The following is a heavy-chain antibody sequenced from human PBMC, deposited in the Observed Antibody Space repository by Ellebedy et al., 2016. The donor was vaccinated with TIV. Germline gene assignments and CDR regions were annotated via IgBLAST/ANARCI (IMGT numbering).Heavy chain of an antibody. CDR1: ESTLTAYY. Sequence: AASVKVSCKTSESTLTAYYMHWVRQAPGQGLEWMGCINPNHGGPTFAQKFQGRLTMTRDTSISTAYMELNGLTSDDTAVYFCARELYGLKKAFDYWGQGALVTVSS. D-gene: IGHD3-3*01. J-gene: IGHJ4*02. CDR2: INPNHGGP. V-gene: IGHV1-2*02. CDR3: ARELYGLKKAFDY.